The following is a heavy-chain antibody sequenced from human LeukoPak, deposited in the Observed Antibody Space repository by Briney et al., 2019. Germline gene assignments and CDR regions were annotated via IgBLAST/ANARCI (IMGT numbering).Heavy chain of an antibody. CDR3: ARELIAGTTSYFDY. Sequence: GGSLRLSCAASGFTVSSNYMSWVRQAPGKGLEWVSIIYSGGSTYYADSVKGRFTISRDNSKNTLYLQVNSLRAEDTAVYYCARELIAGTTSYFDYWGQGTLVTVSS. CDR2: IYSGGST. J-gene: IGHJ4*02. CDR1: GFTVSSNY. D-gene: IGHD1-20*01. V-gene: IGHV3-53*01.